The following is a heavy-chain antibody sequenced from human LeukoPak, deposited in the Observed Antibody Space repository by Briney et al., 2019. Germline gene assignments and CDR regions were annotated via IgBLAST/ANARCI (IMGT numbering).Heavy chain of an antibody. CDR2: ISTTGSTT. J-gene: IGHJ4*02. D-gene: IGHD2-2*02. CDR3: ARDCSSTSCYRLFDF. CDR1: GFTFSSYS. Sequence: PPGGSLRLSCAASGFTFSSYSLHWVRQAPGKGLEWVSFISTTGSTTYYADSVKGRFTIPRDNAKNSLYLQMNSLRAEDTAVYYCARDCSSTSCYRLFDFWGQGTLSPSPQ. V-gene: IGHV3-48*01.